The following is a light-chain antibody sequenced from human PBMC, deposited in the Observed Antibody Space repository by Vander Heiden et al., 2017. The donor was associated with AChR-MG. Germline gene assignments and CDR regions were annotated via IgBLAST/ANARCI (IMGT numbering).Light chain of an antibody. CDR3: LLYYGGAQIPDV. CDR1: TGAVTSGYS. CDR2: STS. Sequence: QTVVTQEPSLTVSPGRTVTPTCASSTGAVTSGYSPNWFQQKHGQAPRALIYSTSNKHTRTPARFSGSLLGGKGALTLSGVQPEDEAEYYCLLYYGGAQIPDVFGTGTKVTVL. V-gene: IGLV7-43*01. J-gene: IGLJ1*01.